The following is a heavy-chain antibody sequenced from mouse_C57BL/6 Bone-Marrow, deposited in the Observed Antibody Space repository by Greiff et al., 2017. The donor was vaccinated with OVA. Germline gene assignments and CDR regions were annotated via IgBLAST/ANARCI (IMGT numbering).Heavy chain of an antibody. CDR2: ISSGSSTI. D-gene: IGHD3-3*01. J-gene: IGHJ2*01. CDR3: ASGTRGVGFDY. CDR1: GFTFSDYG. V-gene: IGHV5-17*01. Sequence: DVQLVESGGGLVKPGGSLKLSCAASGFTFSDYGMHWVRQAPEKGLEWVAYISSGSSTIYYADTVKGRFTISRDNAKNTLFLQMTSLRSEDTAMYYCASGTRGVGFDYWGQGTTLTVSS.